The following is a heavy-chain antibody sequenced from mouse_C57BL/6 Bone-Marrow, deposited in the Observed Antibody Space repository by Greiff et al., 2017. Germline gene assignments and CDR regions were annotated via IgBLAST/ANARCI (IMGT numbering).Heavy chain of an antibody. CDR2: IDPENGDT. Sequence: VQLKESGAELVRPGASVKLSCTASGFNIKDDYMHWVKQRPEQGLEWIGWIDPENGDTESASKFQGKATITADTSSNTAYLQLSSLTSEDTAVYYCNTSDYGYDWRECYFDYWGQGTTLTVSS. CDR3: NTSDYGYDWRECYFDY. V-gene: IGHV14-4*01. J-gene: IGHJ2*01. D-gene: IGHD2-2*01. CDR1: GFNIKDDY.